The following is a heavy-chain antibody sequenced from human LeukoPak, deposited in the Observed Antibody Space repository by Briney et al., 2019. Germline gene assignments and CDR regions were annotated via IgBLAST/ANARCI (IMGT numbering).Heavy chain of an antibody. Sequence: GGSLRLSCAASGFTFSSCDVHWVRQAPGKGLEWVAVIWYDGSKKYYADSVKGRFTISRDNSKNTLYLQMNSLRAEDTAVYYCARSVLSPVLQDCDYWGGGPLDTVSS. CDR2: IWYDGSKK. V-gene: IGHV3-33*01. CDR1: GFTFSSCD. D-gene: IGHD5-24*01. J-gene: IGHJ4*01. CDR3: ARSVLSPVLQDCDY.